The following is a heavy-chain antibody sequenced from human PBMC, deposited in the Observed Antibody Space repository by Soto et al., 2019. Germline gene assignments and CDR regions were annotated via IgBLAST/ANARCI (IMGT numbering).Heavy chain of an antibody. CDR2: ISAYNGST. CDR1: GYTFTTYG. D-gene: IGHD3-10*01. CDR3: ARFYASGSYPYGY. Sequence: ASVKVSCKASGYTFTTYGISWVRQAPGQGLEWMGWISAYNGSTNYAQNLQGRVTMTTDTSTSTAYMELRSLRSDDTAVYYCARFYASGSYPYGYWGQGTLVTVSS. J-gene: IGHJ4*02. V-gene: IGHV1-18*01.